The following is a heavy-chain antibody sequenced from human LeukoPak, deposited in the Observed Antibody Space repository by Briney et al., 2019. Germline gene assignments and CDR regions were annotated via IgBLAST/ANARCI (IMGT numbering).Heavy chain of an antibody. Sequence: PGGSLRLSCAASGFTVSSNYMSWVRQAPGKGLEWVSAISGSGGSTYYADSVKGRFTISRDNSKNTLYLQMNSLRAEDTAVYYCAKDRNVGATFVFDFWGQGTLVTVSS. CDR2: ISGSGGST. V-gene: IGHV3-23*01. CDR1: GFTVSSNY. D-gene: IGHD1-26*01. J-gene: IGHJ4*02. CDR3: AKDRNVGATFVFDF.